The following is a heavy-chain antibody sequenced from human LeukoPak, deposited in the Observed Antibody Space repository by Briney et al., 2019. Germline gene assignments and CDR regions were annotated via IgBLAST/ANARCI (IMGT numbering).Heavy chain of an antibody. CDR3: ARDAGYCSSSSCGADFQH. CDR1: GGSISSYS. D-gene: IGHD2-2*01. J-gene: IGHJ1*01. CDR2: ICDTGST. Sequence: PSGTLSLTCTVSGGSISSYSWSWIRQPPGEGLGWIGYICDTGSTNYNPSLMSRVIISVDTSKNQFSLKLSSVTAADTAVYYCARDAGYCSSSSCGADFQHWGQGTLVTV. V-gene: IGHV4-59*01.